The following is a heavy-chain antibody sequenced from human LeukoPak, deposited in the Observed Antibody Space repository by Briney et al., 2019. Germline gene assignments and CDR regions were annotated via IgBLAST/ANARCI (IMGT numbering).Heavy chain of an antibody. D-gene: IGHD1-26*01. CDR3: ARDVYSGIVFGY. V-gene: IGHV1-2*02. Sequence: ASVKVSCKASGYTFTSYAMNWVRQAPGQGVEGMRWINPNSGGTNYAQKFQGRVTMTRDTSISTAYMELSRLRSDDTAVYYCARDVYSGIVFGYWGQGTLVTVSS. CDR1: GYTFTSYA. CDR2: INPNSGGT. J-gene: IGHJ4*02.